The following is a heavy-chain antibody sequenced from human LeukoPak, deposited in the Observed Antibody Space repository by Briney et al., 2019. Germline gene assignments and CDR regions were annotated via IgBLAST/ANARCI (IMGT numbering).Heavy chain of an antibody. CDR1: GYSISSGYY. CDR3: ARYVWGSFPTFEDY. CDR2: IYYSGST. J-gene: IGHJ4*02. D-gene: IGHD3-16*01. Sequence: SETLSLTCAVSGYSISSGYYWGWIRTPTGKGLEWIGNIYYSGSTNYNPSLKSRVTISVDTSKNQFSLKLSSVIAADTAVYYCARYVWGSFPTFEDYGGQGTLVTVSS. V-gene: IGHV4-38-2*01.